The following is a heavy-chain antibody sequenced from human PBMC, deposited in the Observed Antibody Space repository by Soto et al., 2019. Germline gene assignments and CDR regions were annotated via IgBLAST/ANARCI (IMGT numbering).Heavy chain of an antibody. V-gene: IGHV3-30-3*01. CDR1: GFTFSSYA. Sequence: QVQLVESGGGVVQPGRSLRLSCAASGFTFSSYAMHWVRQAPGKGLEWVAVISYDGSNKYYADSVKGRFTISRDNSKNTLYRQVNSLRAEDTAVYYCAGGWRRVVVAAMDYWGQGTLVTVSS. J-gene: IGHJ4*02. D-gene: IGHD2-15*01. CDR3: AGGWRRVVVAAMDY. CDR2: ISYDGSNK.